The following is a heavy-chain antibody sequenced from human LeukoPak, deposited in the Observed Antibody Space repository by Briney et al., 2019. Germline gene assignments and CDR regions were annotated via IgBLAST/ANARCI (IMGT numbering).Heavy chain of an antibody. V-gene: IGHV4-39*07. J-gene: IGHJ4*02. D-gene: IGHD3-22*01. Sequence: SETLSLTCTVSGGSIRSSSYYWGWIRQPPGKGLEWIGSIYYSGSTYYNPSLKSRVTISVDTSKNQFSLKLSSVTAADTAVYYCARDSKDSSGYSSYFDYWGQGTLVTVSS. CDR2: IYYSGST. CDR3: ARDSKDSSGYSSYFDY. CDR1: GGSIRSSSYY.